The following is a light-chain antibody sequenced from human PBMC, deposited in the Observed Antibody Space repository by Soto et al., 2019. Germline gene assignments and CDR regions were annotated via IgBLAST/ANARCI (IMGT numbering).Light chain of an antibody. V-gene: IGLV2-14*02. CDR3: SSYTSSSTVV. J-gene: IGLJ2*01. CDR2: EVS. Sequence: QSALTQPASVSGSPGQSISVSCTGTSIYVGSYNLVSWFQYHPGKAPKLMVYEVSNRPSGVSNRFSGSKSGNTASLTISGLQAEDEADYYCSSYTSSSTVVFGGGTKVTVL. CDR1: SIYVGSYNL.